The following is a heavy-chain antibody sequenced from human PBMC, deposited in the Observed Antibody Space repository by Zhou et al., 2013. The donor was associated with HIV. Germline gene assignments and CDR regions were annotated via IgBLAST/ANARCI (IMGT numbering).Heavy chain of an antibody. CDR2: LNPNSGGT. V-gene: IGHV1-2*02. Sequence: QVQLVQSGAEVKKPGTSVKVSCKASGYTFTDYYIHWVRQAPGQGLEWMGWLNPNSGGTNYAQRFQGRVTMTRDMSINTAYMDLSRLRSDDTAVYFCARGFGELQIDYWGQGTLATVSS. D-gene: IGHD3-10*01. J-gene: IGHJ4*02. CDR3: ARGFGELQIDY. CDR1: GYTFTDYY.